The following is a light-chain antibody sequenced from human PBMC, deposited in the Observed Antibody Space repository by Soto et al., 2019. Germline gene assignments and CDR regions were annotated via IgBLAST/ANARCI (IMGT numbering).Light chain of an antibody. V-gene: IGLV1-40*01. CDR3: QSHDSSLHASV. CDR1: SSNIGAGYD. J-gene: IGLJ1*01. CDR2: GNT. Sequence: QSVLTQPTSVSGAPGQRVTISCTGSSSNIGAGYDVHWYLQLPGTAPKLLIYGNTNRPSGVPDRFSGSKSGSSASLAITGLQAEDEADYYCQSHDSSLHASVFGTGTQLTVL.